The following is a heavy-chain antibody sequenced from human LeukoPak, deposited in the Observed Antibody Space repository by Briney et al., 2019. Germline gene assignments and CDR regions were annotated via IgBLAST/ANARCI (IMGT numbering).Heavy chain of an antibody. D-gene: IGHD1-1*01. CDR3: ATVQFDY. Sequence: PGGSLRLSCAASGFTVSSNYMSWVRQAPGKGLEWVANIKQDGSEKYYVDSVKGRFTISRDNAKNSLYLQMNSLRAEDTAVYYCATVQFDYWGQGTLVTVSS. J-gene: IGHJ4*02. CDR1: GFTVSSNY. CDR2: IKQDGSEK. V-gene: IGHV3-7*01.